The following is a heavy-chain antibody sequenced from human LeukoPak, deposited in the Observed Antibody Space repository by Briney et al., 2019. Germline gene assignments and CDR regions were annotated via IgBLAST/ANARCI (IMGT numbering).Heavy chain of an antibody. J-gene: IGHJ4*02. Sequence: GGSLRLSCEVSGITVRGSYMSWVRQAPGKGLEWVSVIYSGDRTYYAESVKGRFTISRDTSKNTLYLQMNNLRAGDTARYYCTRDLTGTTWSENDYWGQGTLVTISS. V-gene: IGHV3-53*01. D-gene: IGHD6-13*01. CDR2: IYSGDRT. CDR1: GITVRGSY. CDR3: TRDLTGTTWSENDY.